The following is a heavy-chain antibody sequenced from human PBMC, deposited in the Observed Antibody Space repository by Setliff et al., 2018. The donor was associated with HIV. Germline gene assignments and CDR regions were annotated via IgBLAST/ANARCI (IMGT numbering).Heavy chain of an antibody. CDR1: GGSFSGYY. D-gene: IGHD2-2*01. V-gene: IGHV4-34*01. CDR3: VGSSSWSCRLNF. CDR2: VNHGGST. J-gene: IGHJ4*02. Sequence: SETLSLTCAVYGGSFSGYYSWIRQAPGKGLEGIGEVNHGGSTHHNASLKSRLTISIDTSKKQFSLKLTSVTAADAAVYYCVGSSSWSCRLNFWGPGTLVTVSS.